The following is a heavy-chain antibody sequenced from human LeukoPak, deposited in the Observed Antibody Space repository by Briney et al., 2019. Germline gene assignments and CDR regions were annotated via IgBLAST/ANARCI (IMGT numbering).Heavy chain of an antibody. J-gene: IGHJ4*02. CDR1: GFTFSSYA. CDR2: IWYDGSNK. V-gene: IGHV3-33*08. D-gene: IGHD2-2*01. Sequence: GGSLRLSCAASGFTFSSYAMSWVRQAPGKGLEWVAVIWYDGSNKYYADSVKGRFTISRDNSKNTLYLQMNSLRAEDTAVYYCARDVSDGVVPAAYFDYWGQGTLVTVSS. CDR3: ARDVSDGVVPAAYFDY.